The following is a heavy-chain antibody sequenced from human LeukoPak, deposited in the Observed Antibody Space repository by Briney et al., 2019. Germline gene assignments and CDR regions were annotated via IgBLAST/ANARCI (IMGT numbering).Heavy chain of an antibody. CDR3: AKASYGSGSSNYFDY. CDR2: ISWNSGSI. Sequence: GGSLRLSCASSGFTFADYAMHWVRQAPGKVLEWVSGISWNSGSIGYADSVKGRFTISRDNAKNSLYLQMNSLRAEDTAFYYCAKASYGSGSSNYFDYWGQGTLVTVSS. D-gene: IGHD3-10*01. V-gene: IGHV3-9*01. J-gene: IGHJ4*02. CDR1: GFTFADYA.